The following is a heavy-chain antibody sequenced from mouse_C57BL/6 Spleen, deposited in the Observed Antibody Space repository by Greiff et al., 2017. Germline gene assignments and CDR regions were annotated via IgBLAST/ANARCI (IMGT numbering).Heavy chain of an antibody. CDR3: TGDWDFFDY. V-gene: IGHV6-3*01. Sequence: EVQLVESGGGLVQPGGSMKLSCVASGFTFSNYWMNWVRQSPEQGLEWVAQIRLKSDNYATHYAEAVKGRFTISRDDSNSSVYLQMNNLRAEDTGIYYCTGDWDFFDYWGQGTTLTVSS. CDR2: IRLKSDNYAT. J-gene: IGHJ2*01. D-gene: IGHD4-1*01. CDR1: GFTFSNYW.